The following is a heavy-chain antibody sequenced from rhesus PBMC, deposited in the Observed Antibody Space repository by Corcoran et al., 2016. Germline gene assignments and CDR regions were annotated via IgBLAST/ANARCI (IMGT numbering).Heavy chain of an antibody. J-gene: IGHJ4*01. V-gene: IGHV3S5*01. CDR3: AKEGEQRVVKGNFDY. Sequence: EVQLVESGGGLVQPGGSLRLCCAASGFTFSSYGMSWVRQAQGKGRELVSFISNGAGRTYYADSVKGRFIISRDISKNTLSLQMNSLRAEDTAVYYCAKEGEQRVVKGNFDYWGQGVLVTVSS. CDR1: GFTFSSYG. D-gene: IGHD6S26*01. CDR2: ISNGAGRT.